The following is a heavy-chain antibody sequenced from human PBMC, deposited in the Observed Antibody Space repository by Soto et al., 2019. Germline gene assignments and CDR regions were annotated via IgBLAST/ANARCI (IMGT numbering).Heavy chain of an antibody. Sequence: QVQLVQSGAEVKKPGSSVKVSCKTSGGTFRTSAISWVRQAPGQGLEWMGGIMPVFPTPDYAQKFQGRVTITADESTSTASMELSSLRSEDTAVYYCARDKDRQQLGGNYYYIMDVWGQGTTVTVSS. J-gene: IGHJ6*01. D-gene: IGHD3-3*02. CDR3: ARDKDRQQLGGNYYYIMDV. CDR2: IMPVFPTP. V-gene: IGHV1-69*12. CDR1: GGTFRTSA.